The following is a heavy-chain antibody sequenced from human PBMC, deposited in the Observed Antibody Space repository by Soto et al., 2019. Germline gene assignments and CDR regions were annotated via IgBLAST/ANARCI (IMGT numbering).Heavy chain of an antibody. Sequence: EVHLVESGGGLVKPGGSLRLSCAVSGFTFSSGTMNWVRQAPGKGLEWVSSISPSTSHIYYADSVKGRFTISRDNAKNSMFRQMNSLRAEDTAVYYCSGCSGGACHQNYGMDVWGQGTTVTVSS. J-gene: IGHJ6*02. CDR3: SGCSGGACHQNYGMDV. CDR1: GFTFSSGT. V-gene: IGHV3-21*01. CDR2: ISPSTSHI. D-gene: IGHD2-15*01.